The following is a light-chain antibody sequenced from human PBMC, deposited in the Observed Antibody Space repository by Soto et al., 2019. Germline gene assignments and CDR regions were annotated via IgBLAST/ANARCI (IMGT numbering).Light chain of an antibody. CDR2: GAS. Sequence: EIVMTQSPATLSVFPGERVTLSCRASQSVGSNLVWYQQKPGQAPRLLIYGASTRATGIPARFSGSGSGTEFTLTISSLQSEDFAVYYCQQCDNWLRTFGQGTKVEIK. J-gene: IGKJ1*01. V-gene: IGKV3-15*01. CDR1: QSVGSN. CDR3: QQCDNWLRT.